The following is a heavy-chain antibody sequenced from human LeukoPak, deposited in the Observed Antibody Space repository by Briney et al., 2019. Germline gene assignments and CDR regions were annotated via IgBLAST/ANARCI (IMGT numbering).Heavy chain of an antibody. CDR1: GFTFDDYA. Sequence: GGSLRLFCAASGFTFDDYAMHWVRQAPGKGREWVSGISWNSGSIGYADSVKGRFTISRDNAKNSLYLQMNSLRAEDTALYYCAKDRGSGELFGGFDHWGQGTLVTVSS. J-gene: IGHJ4*02. V-gene: IGHV3-9*01. D-gene: IGHD3-10*01. CDR3: AKDRGSGELFGGFDH. CDR2: ISWNSGSI.